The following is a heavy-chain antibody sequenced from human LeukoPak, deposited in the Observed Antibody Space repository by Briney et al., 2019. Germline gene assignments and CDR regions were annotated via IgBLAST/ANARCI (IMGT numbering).Heavy chain of an antibody. Sequence: PGGSLRLSCAASGFTFSSYAMSWVRQAPGKGLEWVSAISGSGGSTYYADSVKGRFTISRDNSKNTLYLQMNSLRAEDTAVYYCAKDLYGRVLVWYDAFDIWGQGTMVTVSS. CDR1: GFTFSSYA. D-gene: IGHD2-8*02. J-gene: IGHJ3*02. CDR3: AKDLYGRVLVWYDAFDI. CDR2: ISGSGGST. V-gene: IGHV3-23*01.